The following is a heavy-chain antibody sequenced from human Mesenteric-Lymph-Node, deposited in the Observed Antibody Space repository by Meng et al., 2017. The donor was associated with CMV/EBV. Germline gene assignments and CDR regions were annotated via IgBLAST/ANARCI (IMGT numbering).Heavy chain of an antibody. J-gene: IGHJ4*02. D-gene: IGHD6-19*01. CDR3: ANFGAGYSSGWYPSDY. CDR1: GFIFSNYA. Sequence: GESLKISCAASGFIFSNYALHWVRQAPGKGLEWVAVITYDGSTQYYADSVKGRFTISRDKSKNTLYLQMNSLRAEDTAVYYCANFGAGYSSGWYPSDYWGQGTLVTVSS. V-gene: IGHV3-30-3*01. CDR2: ITYDGSTQ.